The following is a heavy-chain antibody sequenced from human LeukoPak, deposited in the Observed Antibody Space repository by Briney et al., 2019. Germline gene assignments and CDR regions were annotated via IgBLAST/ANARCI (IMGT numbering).Heavy chain of an antibody. CDR1: GGSISSGGYY. D-gene: IGHD1-26*01. CDR3: ARRSVWELTDY. V-gene: IGHV4-31*03. CDR2: IYYSGST. Sequence: SETLSLTCTVSGGSISSGGYYWSWIRQHPGKGLEWIGYIYYSGSTYYNPSLKSRVTISVDTSKNQFSLKLSSVTAADTAVYYCARRSVWELTDYWGQGTLVTVSS. J-gene: IGHJ4*02.